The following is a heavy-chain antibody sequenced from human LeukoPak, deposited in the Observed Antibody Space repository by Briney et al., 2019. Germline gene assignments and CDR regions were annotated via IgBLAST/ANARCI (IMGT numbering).Heavy chain of an antibody. V-gene: IGHV4-34*01. Sequence: SETLSLTCAVYGGSFSGYYWSWIRQPPGKGLEWIGEINHSGSTNYNPSLKSRVTISVDTSKNQFSLKLSSVTAADTAVYYCARVYSSGWNYFDYWGQGTLVTVSS. CDR2: INHSGST. D-gene: IGHD6-19*01. J-gene: IGHJ4*02. CDR1: GGSFSGYY. CDR3: ARVYSSGWNYFDY.